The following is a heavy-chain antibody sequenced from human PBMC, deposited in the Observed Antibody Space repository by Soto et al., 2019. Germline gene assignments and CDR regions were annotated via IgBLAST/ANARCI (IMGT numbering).Heavy chain of an antibody. CDR2: IWYDGSNK. V-gene: IGHV3-33*01. J-gene: IGHJ6*02. D-gene: IGHD3-10*01. Sequence: GGSLRLSCAASGFTFSSYGMHWVRQAPGKGLEWVAVIWYDGSNKYYADSVKGRFTISRDNSKNTLYLQMNSLRAEDTAVYYCARAPVQYGSGSYYYYGMDVWGQGTTVTVSS. CDR1: GFTFSSYG. CDR3: ARAPVQYGSGSYYYYGMDV.